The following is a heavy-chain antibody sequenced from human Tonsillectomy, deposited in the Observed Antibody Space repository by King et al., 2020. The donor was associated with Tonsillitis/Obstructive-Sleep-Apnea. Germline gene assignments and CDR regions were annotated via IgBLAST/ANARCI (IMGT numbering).Heavy chain of an antibody. D-gene: IGHD1-7*01. J-gene: IGHJ3*02. V-gene: IGHV4-34*01. CDR3: ARDESITGTNNAFDI. CDR1: GGSFSGYY. Sequence: VQLPQWGAGLLKPSETLSLTCAVYGGSFSGYYWSWIRQPPGKGLEWIGEINHSGSTNYNPSLKSRVTISVDTPKNQFSLKLSSVTAADTAVYYCARDESITGTNNAFDIWGQGTMVTVSS. CDR2: INHSGST.